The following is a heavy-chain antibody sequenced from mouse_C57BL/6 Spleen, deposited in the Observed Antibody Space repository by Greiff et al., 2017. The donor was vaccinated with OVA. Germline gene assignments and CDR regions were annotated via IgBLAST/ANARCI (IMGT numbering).Heavy chain of an antibody. V-gene: IGHV1-9*01. J-gene: IGHJ1*03. CDR3: ARYNYVPYWYFDV. D-gene: IGHD1-3*01. Sequence: QVQLKESGAELMKPGASVKLSCKATGYTFTGYWIEWVKQRPGHGLEWIGEILPGSGSTNYNEKFKGKATFTADTSSNTAYMQLSSLTTEDSAIDYCARYNYVPYWYFDVWGTGTTVTVSS. CDR1: GYTFTGYW. CDR2: ILPGSGST.